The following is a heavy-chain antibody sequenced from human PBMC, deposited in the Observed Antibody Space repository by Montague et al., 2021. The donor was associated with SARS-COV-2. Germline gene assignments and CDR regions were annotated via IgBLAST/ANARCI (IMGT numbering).Heavy chain of an antibody. CDR3: ARLGVVPSPRTFDP. CDR2: TYHSGST. Sequence: SETLSLTCEVSGASISSNNWWIWVRQSPGKGLEWIGETYHSGSTNYNSSLRGRVTISVDKSKNQFSLKANSVSAADTAVYYCARLGVVPSPRTFDPWGQGTLVTVSS. CDR1: GASISSNNW. J-gene: IGHJ5*02. V-gene: IGHV4-4*02. D-gene: IGHD3-10*01.